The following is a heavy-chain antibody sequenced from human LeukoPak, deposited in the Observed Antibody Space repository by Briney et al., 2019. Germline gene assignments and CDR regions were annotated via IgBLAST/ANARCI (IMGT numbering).Heavy chain of an antibody. J-gene: IGHJ3*01. D-gene: IGHD5-24*01. CDR1: GFTFSSYS. CDR2: ISSSSSTK. V-gene: IGHV3-48*01. CDR3: ARDRDGYNESPQTH. Sequence: QAGGSLRLSCAASGFTFSSYSMNWVRQAPGKGLEWVSYISSSSSTKYYADSVKGRFTIFRDSAKNSLYLQMNSLRAEDTAVYYCARDRDGYNESPQTHWGQGTMVTVSS.